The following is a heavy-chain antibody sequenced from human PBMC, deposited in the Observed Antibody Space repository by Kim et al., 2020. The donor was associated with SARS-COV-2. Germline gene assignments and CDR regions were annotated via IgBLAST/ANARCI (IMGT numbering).Heavy chain of an antibody. V-gene: IGHV3-20*04. CDR2: TNWSGRST. D-gene: IGHD3-9*01. Sequence: GGSLRLSCVASGFPFDDYGMSWVRQVQGKGLEWVSGTNWSGRSTDYAESVKGRFTISRDNAKNSLYLQMNSLRAEDTAFYFCARGNSYQYDLSGPPPFDYWGQGTLVTVSS. CDR1: GFPFDDYG. J-gene: IGHJ4*02. CDR3: ARGNSYQYDLSGPPPFDY.